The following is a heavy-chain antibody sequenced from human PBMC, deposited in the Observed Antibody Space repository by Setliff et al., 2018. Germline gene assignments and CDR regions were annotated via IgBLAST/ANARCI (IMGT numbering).Heavy chain of an antibody. D-gene: IGHD3-22*01. J-gene: IGHJ4*02. CDR1: GGPLNSYS. CDR2: IIPVLDIT. V-gene: IGHV1-69*02. Sequence: SVKVSCKASGGPLNSYSFSWVRQAPGQGLEWMGRIIPVLDITRYSQKFQGRVTITADKSTGIIYMELTSLRSDDTAVYYCARHPPPPNYFDIGLFRNWGQGTLVTVSS. CDR3: ARHPPPPNYFDIGLFRN.